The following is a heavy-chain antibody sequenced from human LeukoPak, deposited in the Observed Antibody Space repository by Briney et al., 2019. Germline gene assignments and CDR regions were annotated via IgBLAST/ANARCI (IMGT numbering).Heavy chain of an antibody. CDR1: GFTFNNYA. CDR3: ANSKDSSSWLKYYYYYYGMDV. V-gene: IGHV3-23*01. J-gene: IGHJ6*02. D-gene: IGHD6-13*01. Sequence: PGGSLRLSCAASGFTFNNYAMNWVRQAPGKGLEWVSSISGGGETTYYADSAKGRFTISRDNSKNTLYLQMNSLRAEDTAVYYCANSKDSSSWLKYYYYYYGMDVWGQGTTVTVSS. CDR2: ISGGGETT.